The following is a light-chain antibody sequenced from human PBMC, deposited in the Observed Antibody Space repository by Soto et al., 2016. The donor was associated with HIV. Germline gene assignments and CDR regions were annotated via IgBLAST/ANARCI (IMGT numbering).Light chain of an antibody. CDR2: GAS. Sequence: DIQMTQSPSSLSASVGDTVTITCRASQDINNYLAWFQQKPGKAPKSLIYGASTLQSGVSSKFSGSGSGTDFTLTISSLQPEDLATYFCQQSKNYPLTFGEGPRWRSN. CDR3: QQSKNYPLT. V-gene: IGKV1-16*02. CDR1: QDINNY. J-gene: IGKJ4*01.